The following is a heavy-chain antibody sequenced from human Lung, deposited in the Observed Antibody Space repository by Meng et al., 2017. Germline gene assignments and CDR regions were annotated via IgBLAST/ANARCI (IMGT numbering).Heavy chain of an antibody. V-gene: IGHV1-3*01. CDR1: GYTFTSYA. CDR3: ARCDYCGGDCYWFDY. D-gene: IGHD2-21*02. J-gene: IGHJ4*02. CDR2: INAGNGNT. Sequence: QVQSGLAGVEVKEPGAAVKASGKASGYTFTSYAMHWVRQAPGQRLEWMGWINAGNGNTKYSQKFQGRVTITRDTSASTAYMELSSLRSEDTAVYYCARCDYCGGDCYWFDYWGQGTLVTVSS.